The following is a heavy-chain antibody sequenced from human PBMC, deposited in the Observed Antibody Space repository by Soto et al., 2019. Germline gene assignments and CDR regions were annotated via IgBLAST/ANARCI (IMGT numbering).Heavy chain of an antibody. V-gene: IGHV1-2*02. CDR1: GDSFNDYY. CDR2: INPNGGGT. Sequence: VQLVQSGAEVKKPGASVKDSCKTSGDSFNDYYIHWVRQAPGQGLEWMGWINPNGGGTKYAQKFQGRVTVTRDTSIRTVYMELSSLRSGDTAVYYCARESGGATATLDYYYFYMDVWGKGTTVTVSS. J-gene: IGHJ6*03. CDR3: ARESGGATATLDYYYFYMDV. D-gene: IGHD5-12*01.